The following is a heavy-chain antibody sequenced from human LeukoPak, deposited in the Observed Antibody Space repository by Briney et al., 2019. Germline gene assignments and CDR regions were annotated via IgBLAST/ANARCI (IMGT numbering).Heavy chain of an antibody. V-gene: IGHV3-30*18. Sequence: HPGGSLRLSCAASGFTFSSYGMHWVRQAPGKGLEWVAVISYDGSNKYYADSVKGRFTISRDNSKNTLYLQMNSLRAEDTAVYYCAKGSIAAAGNFFDYWGQGTLVTVSS. D-gene: IGHD6-13*01. CDR3: AKGSIAAAGNFFDY. J-gene: IGHJ4*02. CDR2: ISYDGSNK. CDR1: GFTFSSYG.